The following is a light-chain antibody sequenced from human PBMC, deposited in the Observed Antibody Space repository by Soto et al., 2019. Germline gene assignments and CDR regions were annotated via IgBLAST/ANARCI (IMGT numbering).Light chain of an antibody. V-gene: IGLV2-23*01. CDR2: EGS. J-gene: IGLJ1*01. CDR3: CSYAGSSTFYV. CDR1: SSDLAIYNY. Sequence: QSALTQPASVSGSPGQSITISCTGTSSDLAIYNYVSWYQQQPGKAPKLMIYEGSKRPSGVSNRFSGSKSGNTASLTISGLQAEDEADYYCCSYAGSSTFYVFGTGTKLTVL.